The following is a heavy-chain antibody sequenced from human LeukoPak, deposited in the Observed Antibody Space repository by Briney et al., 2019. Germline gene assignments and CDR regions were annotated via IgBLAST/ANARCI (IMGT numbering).Heavy chain of an antibody. V-gene: IGHV3-66*01. CDR2: IYSGGST. CDR3: AAPGGYSYEGCFDY. J-gene: IGHJ4*02. CDR1: EFIVSSNY. Sequence: PVGSLRLSCAASEFIVSSNYMIWVRQAPGKGLEWVSVIYSGGSTYYADSVKGRFTISRDNSKNTLYLQMNSLRAEDTAVYYCAAPGGYSYEGCFDYWGQGTLVTVSS. D-gene: IGHD5-18*01.